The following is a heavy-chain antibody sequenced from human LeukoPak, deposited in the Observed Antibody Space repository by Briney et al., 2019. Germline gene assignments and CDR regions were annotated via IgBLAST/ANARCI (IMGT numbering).Heavy chain of an antibody. D-gene: IGHD3-10*02. Sequence: GGSLRLSCAASGFTFSSYSMNWVRQAPGKGLEWVAVISYDGSSKYYADSVKGRFTISRDNAKNSLYLQMNSLRAEDTAVYYCAELGITMIGGVWSKGTTVTISS. V-gene: IGHV3-30*18. CDR1: GFTFSSYS. CDR3: AELGITMIGGV. J-gene: IGHJ6*04. CDR2: ISYDGSSK.